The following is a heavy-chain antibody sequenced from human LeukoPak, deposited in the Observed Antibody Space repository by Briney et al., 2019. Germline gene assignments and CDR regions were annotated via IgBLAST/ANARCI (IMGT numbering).Heavy chain of an antibody. D-gene: IGHD2-2*01. J-gene: IGHJ6*02. CDR2: INTNTGNP. Sequence: ASEKVSCKASGYTFTSYAMNWVRQAPGQGLEWMGWINTNTGNPTYAQGFTGRFVFSLDTSVSTAYLQVSSLKAEDTAVYYCARTDCSSTSCYGAVGYYYYGMDVWGQGTTVTVSS. CDR1: GYTFTSYA. CDR3: ARTDCSSTSCYGAVGYYYYGMDV. V-gene: IGHV7-4-1*02.